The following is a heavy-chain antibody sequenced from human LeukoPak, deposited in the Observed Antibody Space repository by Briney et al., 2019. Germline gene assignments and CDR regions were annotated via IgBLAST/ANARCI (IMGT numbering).Heavy chain of an antibody. CDR1: GFTFSSYA. J-gene: IGHJ4*02. Sequence: GGSLRLSCAASGFTFSSYAMSWVRQAPGKGLEWVSAISGSGGSTYYADSVKGRFTISRDNSKNTLYLQMNSLRAEDTAVYYCAKIPSIAARPDDYFDYWGQGTLVTVSS. CDR2: ISGSGGST. D-gene: IGHD6-6*01. CDR3: AKIPSIAARPDDYFDY. V-gene: IGHV3-23*01.